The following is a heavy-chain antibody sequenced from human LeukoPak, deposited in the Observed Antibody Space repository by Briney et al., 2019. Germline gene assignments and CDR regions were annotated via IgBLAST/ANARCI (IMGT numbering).Heavy chain of an antibody. CDR2: IYYSGST. D-gene: IGHD3-22*01. Sequence: PSETLSLTRNVSGGSISGYYWSGIRQPPGKGLEYMGYIYYSGSTDYNPSLKSRITISVDTSKNQFSLKLSSVTAADTAVYYCARHYYDTSGYYYFDYWRQGTLVTVSS. J-gene: IGHJ4*02. V-gene: IGHV4-59*08. CDR3: ARHYYDTSGYYYFDY. CDR1: GGSISGYY.